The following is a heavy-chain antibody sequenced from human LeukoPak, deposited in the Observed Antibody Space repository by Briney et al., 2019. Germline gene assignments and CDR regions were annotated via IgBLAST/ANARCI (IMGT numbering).Heavy chain of an antibody. D-gene: IGHD3-22*01. CDR2: IYTAGNT. CDR1: GFIVSHKY. CDR3: ARGQIDLLRNYFDS. V-gene: IGHV3-66*01. J-gene: IGHJ4*02. Sequence: GGSLRLSCAASGFIVSHKYMAWVRQAPGKGVEWLSIIYTAGNTVSAESVKGRFIISRDNSRNTVHLQMNSLRDDDTAVYYCARGQIDLLRNYFDSWGPGTLVAVSS.